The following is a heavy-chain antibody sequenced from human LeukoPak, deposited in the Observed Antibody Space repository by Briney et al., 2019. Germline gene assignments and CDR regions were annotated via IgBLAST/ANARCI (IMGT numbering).Heavy chain of an antibody. CDR2: ISTSSTYI. D-gene: IGHD3-16*01. CDR3: ARDQPFILGPAFFDY. Sequence: AGGSLRLSCAASGFTFSSYSMNWVRQAPGKGLEWVSSISTSSTYIYYADSVKGRFTISRDKANKSLYLQMNSLRAQDPATYYCARDQPFILGPAFFDYWGQGALVTVSS. V-gene: IGHV3-21*01. CDR1: GFTFSSYS. J-gene: IGHJ4*02.